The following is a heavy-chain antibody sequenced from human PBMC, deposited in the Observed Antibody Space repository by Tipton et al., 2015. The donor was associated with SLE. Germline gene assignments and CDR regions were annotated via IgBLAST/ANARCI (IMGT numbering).Heavy chain of an antibody. V-gene: IGHV4-34*01. D-gene: IGHD6-13*01. CDR2: VDRGGST. CDR3: ARVDSWYGMDY. J-gene: IGHJ4*02. Sequence: TLSLTCAVYGGSFSGYSWGWIRQPPGKGLEWIGEVDRGGSTNYSPSLKGRVTISVDRSKNQFSLRVTSVTAADTAVYYCARVDSWYGMDYWGQGTLVTVSA. CDR1: GGSFSGYS.